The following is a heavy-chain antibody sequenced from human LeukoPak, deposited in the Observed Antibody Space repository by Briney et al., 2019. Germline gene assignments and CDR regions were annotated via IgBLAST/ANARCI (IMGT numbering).Heavy chain of an antibody. V-gene: IGHV3-30-3*01. CDR2: ISYDGSNK. CDR1: GFTFSSYA. Sequence: PGRSLRLSCAASGFTFSSYAMHWVRQAPGKGLEWVAVISYDGSNKYYADSVKGRFTISRGNSKNTLYLQMNSLRAEDTAVYYCAKDCDYYYDSSAFDYWGQGTLVTVSS. J-gene: IGHJ4*02. D-gene: IGHD3-22*01. CDR3: AKDCDYYYDSSAFDY.